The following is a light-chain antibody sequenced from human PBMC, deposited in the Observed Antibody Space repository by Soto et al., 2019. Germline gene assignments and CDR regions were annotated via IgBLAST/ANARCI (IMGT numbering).Light chain of an antibody. CDR1: NIGSKG. Sequence: SYELTQPPSVSVAPGKTASISCGGNNIGSKGVHWDQQKPGQAPVLVIYSDTDLPPVIPERFSGSNSANLATLTITRVVAGDEADYYCQVWDSGSAHVVFGGGTKVTVL. CDR2: SDT. J-gene: IGLJ2*01. V-gene: IGLV3-21*04. CDR3: QVWDSGSAHVV.